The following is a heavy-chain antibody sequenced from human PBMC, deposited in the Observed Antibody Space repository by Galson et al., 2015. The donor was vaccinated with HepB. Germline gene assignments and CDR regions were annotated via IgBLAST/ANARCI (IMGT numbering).Heavy chain of an antibody. D-gene: IGHD4-23*01. Sequence: SLRLSCAASGFTFSSYAMHRVRQAPGKGLEWVAVISYDGSNKYYADSVKGRFTISRDNSKNTLYLQMNSLRAEDTAVYYCARAPRLFDYGGNSYYFDYWGQGTLVTVSS. CDR3: ARAPRLFDYGGNSYYFDY. V-gene: IGHV3-30-3*01. CDR2: ISYDGSNK. J-gene: IGHJ4*02. CDR1: GFTFSSYA.